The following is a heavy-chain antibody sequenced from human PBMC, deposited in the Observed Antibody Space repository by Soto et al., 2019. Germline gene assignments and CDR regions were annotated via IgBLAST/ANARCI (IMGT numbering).Heavy chain of an antibody. CDR1: GLTFTYSS. Sequence: QVQLVQSGGGVVQAGNSLRLSCTASGLTFTYSSFHWVRQAPGKGLEWVAVISENGDRQYSTDSVRGRFLISRDSSKNTVSLQMNSLRPEDTGVYFCARRLATTVSALGYWGPGALVTVSS. CDR3: ARRLATTVSALGY. V-gene: IGHV3-30-3*01. CDR2: ISENGDRQ. D-gene: IGHD4-17*01. J-gene: IGHJ4*02.